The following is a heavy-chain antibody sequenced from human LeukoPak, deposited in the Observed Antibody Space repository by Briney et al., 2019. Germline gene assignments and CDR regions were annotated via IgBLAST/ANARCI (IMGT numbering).Heavy chain of an antibody. V-gene: IGHV3-74*03. Sequence: GGSLRLSCPASGFTFSNYWVHWVRQAPGKGLVWVSRINRDGSTTKYADSVKGRFTVSRDNAKNTLNLQMNSLRAEDTAVYYCARDKKSGESSEIDYWGQGTLVTVSS. CDR3: ARDKKSGESSEIDY. J-gene: IGHJ4*02. D-gene: IGHD3-10*01. CDR1: GFTFSNYW. CDR2: INRDGSTT.